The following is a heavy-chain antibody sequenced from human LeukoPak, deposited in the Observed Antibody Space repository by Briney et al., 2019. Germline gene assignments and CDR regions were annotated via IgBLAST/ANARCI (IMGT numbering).Heavy chain of an antibody. D-gene: IGHD4-17*01. CDR1: GFTFSSYW. CDR2: IKQDGSEK. J-gene: IGHJ5*02. CDR3: ARLTMTTVTFWFDP. V-gene: IGHV3-7*01. Sequence: GGSLRLSCAASGFTFSSYWMSWVRQAPGKGLEWVANIKQDGSEKYYVDSVKGRFTISRDNAKNSLYLQMNSLRAEDTAVYYCARLTMTTVTFWFDPWGQGTLVTVSS.